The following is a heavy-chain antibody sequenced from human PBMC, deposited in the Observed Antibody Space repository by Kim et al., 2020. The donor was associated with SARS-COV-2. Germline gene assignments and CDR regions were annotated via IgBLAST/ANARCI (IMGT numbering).Heavy chain of an antibody. CDR3: ARASSGYNYY. Sequence: GGSLRLSCAGSGFNFSTYSFNWVRQAPGKGLEWVSSIGSSSSFKYSADSVNGRFIISRDNAKQSVYLQMNRLKVEDTAVYYCARASSGYNYYWGQGTLVTVSS. CDR1: GFNFSTYS. V-gene: IGHV3-21*01. J-gene: IGHJ4*02. CDR2: IGSSSSFK. D-gene: IGHD3-22*01.